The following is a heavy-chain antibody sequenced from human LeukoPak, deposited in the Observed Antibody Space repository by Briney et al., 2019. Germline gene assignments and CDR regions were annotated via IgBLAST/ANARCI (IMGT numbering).Heavy chain of an antibody. CDR3: ARDSNYYDSSGYYSTIDY. D-gene: IGHD3-22*01. V-gene: IGHV3-48*01. CDR1: GFTFSSYS. J-gene: IGHJ4*02. CDR2: ISSGSSTI. Sequence: GGSLRLSCAASGFTFSSYSMNWVRQAPGKGLEWVSYISSGSSTIYYADSVKGRFTISRDNAKNSLYLQMNSLRAEDTAVYYCARDSNYYDSSGYYSTIDYWGQGTLVTVSS.